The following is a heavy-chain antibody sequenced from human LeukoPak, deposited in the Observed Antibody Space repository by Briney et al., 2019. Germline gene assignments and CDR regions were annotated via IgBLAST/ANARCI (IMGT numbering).Heavy chain of an antibody. CDR2: ITSSSSTI. J-gene: IGHJ4*02. V-gene: IGHV3-48*02. D-gene: IGHD4-23*01. CDR3: ARGGGNPFDY. CDR1: GFTFSSYN. Sequence: GGSLRLSCAASGFTFSSYNMNWVRQAPGKGLGWVSYITSSSSTISYADSVRGRFTISRDNAKNSLYLQMNSLRDEDTAVYYCARGGGNPFDYWGQGTLVTVSS.